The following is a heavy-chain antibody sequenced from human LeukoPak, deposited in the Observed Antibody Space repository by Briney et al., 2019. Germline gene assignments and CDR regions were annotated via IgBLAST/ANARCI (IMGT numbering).Heavy chain of an antibody. CDR3: AREGVTGYSSGWYEGYYGMDV. J-gene: IGHJ6*02. V-gene: IGHV3-33*01. CDR1: GFTFSSYG. D-gene: IGHD6-19*01. Sequence: PGGSLRLSCAASGFTFSSYGMHWVRQAPGKGLEWVAVIWYDGSNKYYADSVKGRFTISRDNSKNTLYLQMNSLRAEDTAVYYCAREGVTGYSSGWYEGYYGMDVWGQGTTVTVSS. CDR2: IWYDGSNK.